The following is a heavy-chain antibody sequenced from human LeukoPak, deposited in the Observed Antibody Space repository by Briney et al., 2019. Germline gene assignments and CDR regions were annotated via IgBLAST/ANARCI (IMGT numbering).Heavy chain of an antibody. Sequence: ASVKVSCKASSYTFTTYGISWVRQAPGQGLEWMGWISAYNDYTKYAQKFQGRVTMTTDTSTNTAYMEVSSLRSEDTAVYYCARDESITIFGVTNYYYYYVDVWGKGTTVTVSS. CDR2: ISAYNDYT. J-gene: IGHJ6*03. CDR1: SYTFTTYG. V-gene: IGHV1-18*01. D-gene: IGHD3-3*01. CDR3: ARDESITIFGVTNYYYYYVDV.